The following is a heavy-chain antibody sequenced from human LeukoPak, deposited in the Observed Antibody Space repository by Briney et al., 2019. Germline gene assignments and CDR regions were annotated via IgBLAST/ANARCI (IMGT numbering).Heavy chain of an antibody. CDR1: GFTFSSYG. Sequence: PGGSLRLSCAASGFTFSSYGMHWVRQAPGKGLEWVAVIWYDGSKNYYADSVKGRFSISRDNSKNTLYLQMNSLRADDTAVYYCAKGGPTGSNYFDFWGQGTLVTVSS. CDR3: AKGGPTGSNYFDF. CDR2: IWYDGSKN. D-gene: IGHD1-26*01. V-gene: IGHV3-33*06. J-gene: IGHJ4*02.